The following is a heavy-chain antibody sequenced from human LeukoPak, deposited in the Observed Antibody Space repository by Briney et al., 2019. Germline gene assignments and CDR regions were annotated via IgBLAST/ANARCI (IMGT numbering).Heavy chain of an antibody. CDR2: MSGSGDTT. Sequence: GGSLRLSCAASGFTFSSYSMNWVRQAPGKGLEWVSGMSGSGDTTSYADSVKGRFTISRDNSKNTLYLQVNSLRAEDTGVYYCAKTSGWSYWGQGTRVTVSS. CDR3: AKTSGWSY. CDR1: GFTFSSYS. V-gene: IGHV3-23*01. D-gene: IGHD6-19*01. J-gene: IGHJ4*02.